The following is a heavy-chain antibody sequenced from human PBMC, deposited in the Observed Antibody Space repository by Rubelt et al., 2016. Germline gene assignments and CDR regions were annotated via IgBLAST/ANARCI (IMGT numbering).Heavy chain of an antibody. CDR3: ARTLGRLVFGY. Sequence: QVQLQQWGAGLLKPSETLSLTCAVYGWSFSGYYWSWIRQPPGKGLEWIGEINHSGSTNYKQSLKSRFTISVDTSKNQFSPKLSSVTAAETAVYYCARTLGRLVFGYWGQGTLVTVSS. J-gene: IGHJ4*02. CDR1: GWSFSGYY. CDR2: INHSGST. D-gene: IGHD6-19*01. V-gene: IGHV4-34*01.